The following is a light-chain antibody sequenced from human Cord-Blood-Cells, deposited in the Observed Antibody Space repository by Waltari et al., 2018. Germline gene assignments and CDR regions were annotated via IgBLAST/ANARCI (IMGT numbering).Light chain of an antibody. J-gene: IGKJ2*01. Sequence: DIQMTQSPSTLSASVGDRVTITCRASPSISSWLAWYQQKPGKAPKLLIYKASSLESGVPSRCSGSGSGTEFTLTISSLQPDDFATYYCQQYNSYSYTFGQGTKLEIK. CDR2: KAS. CDR3: QQYNSYSYT. CDR1: PSISSW. V-gene: IGKV1-5*03.